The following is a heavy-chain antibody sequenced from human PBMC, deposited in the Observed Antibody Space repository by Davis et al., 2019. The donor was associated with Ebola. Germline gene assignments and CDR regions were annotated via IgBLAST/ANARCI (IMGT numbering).Heavy chain of an antibody. V-gene: IGHV4-39*07. CDR3: ARADSRKNWFDP. Sequence: MPSETLSLTCTVSGGSISSSSYYWTWIRQPPGKGLEWIGYMHYSGSTYYNPSLKSRVSISVDTSKNQFSLKLNSVTAADTAVYYCARADSRKNWFDPWGQGTLVTVSS. J-gene: IGHJ5*02. CDR2: MHYSGST. D-gene: IGHD3-22*01. CDR1: GGSISSSSYY.